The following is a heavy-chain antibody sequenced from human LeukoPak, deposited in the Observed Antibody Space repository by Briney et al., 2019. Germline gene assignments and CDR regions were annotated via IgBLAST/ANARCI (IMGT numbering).Heavy chain of an antibody. Sequence: GSLRLSCAASRFTFSDYYMSWIRQAPGKGLEWVSHISSSGSTIYYADSVKGRFTISRDNAKNSLYLQMNSLRAEDTAVYYCARPYCVSTSCPSDYWGQGTLVTVSS. CDR3: ARPYCVSTSCPSDY. CDR1: RFTFSDYY. J-gene: IGHJ4*02. V-gene: IGHV3-11*01. D-gene: IGHD2-2*01. CDR2: ISSSGSTI.